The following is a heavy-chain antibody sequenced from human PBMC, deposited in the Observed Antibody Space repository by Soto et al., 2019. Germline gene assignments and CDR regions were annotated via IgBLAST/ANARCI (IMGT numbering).Heavy chain of an antibody. Sequence: ASETMSLTCSVSSGSISSSGYYWDWISQPPGKGLEWIGSIDRSATTYYNPSLKGRVTMSVDTSKNQFSLRLTSVSAADTAVYYCARQVSYSDSLRNYFDKWGQGTLVTVSS. CDR3: ARQVSYSDSLRNYFDK. J-gene: IGHJ4*02. CDR1: SGSISSSGYY. V-gene: IGHV4-39*01. D-gene: IGHD3-3*01. CDR2: IDRSATT.